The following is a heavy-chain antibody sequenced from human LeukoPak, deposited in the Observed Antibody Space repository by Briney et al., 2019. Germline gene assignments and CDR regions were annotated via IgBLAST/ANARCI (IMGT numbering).Heavy chain of an antibody. CDR2: ISGSGGST. Sequence: GGSLRLSCAASGFTFKRYHMSWVHQAPGKGLEWVSAISGSGGSTYYADSVKGRFTISRDNSKNTLYLQMNSLRAEDTAVYYCAKDSNYDFWSGLYYFDYWGQGTLVTVSS. CDR3: AKDSNYDFWSGLYYFDY. CDR1: GFTFKRYH. J-gene: IGHJ4*02. D-gene: IGHD3-3*01. V-gene: IGHV3-23*01.